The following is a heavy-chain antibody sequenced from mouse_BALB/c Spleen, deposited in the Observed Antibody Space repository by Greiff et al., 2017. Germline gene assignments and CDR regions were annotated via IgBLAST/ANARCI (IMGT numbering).Heavy chain of an antibody. CDR3: ARGASMITTGAWFAY. CDR2: IYPGSGNT. J-gene: IGHJ3*01. CDR1: GYAFTNYW. Sequence: QVHVKQSGAELVRPGTSVKISCKASGYAFTNYWLGWVKQRPGHGLEWIGDIYPGSGNTYYNEKFKGKATLTADKSSSTAYMQLSSLTSEDSAVYFCARGASMITTGAWFAYWGQGTLVTVSA. D-gene: IGHD2-4*01. V-gene: IGHV1-63*01.